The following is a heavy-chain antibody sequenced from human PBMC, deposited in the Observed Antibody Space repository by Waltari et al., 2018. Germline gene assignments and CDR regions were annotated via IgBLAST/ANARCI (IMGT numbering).Heavy chain of an antibody. CDR1: GFTSSTYN. V-gene: IGHV3-48*01. CDR2: ISSSTTT. CDR3: ARGRDGYIQDVFDI. Sequence: EVQLVESGGGMVQPGESLRLSCAASGFTSSTYNMNWVRQAPGKGLEWVSYISSSTTTYYADYVKGRFTISRDNAKNSLYLQMNSLRAEDTALYYCARGRDGYIQDVFDIWGQGTMVSVSS. J-gene: IGHJ3*02. D-gene: IGHD5-12*01.